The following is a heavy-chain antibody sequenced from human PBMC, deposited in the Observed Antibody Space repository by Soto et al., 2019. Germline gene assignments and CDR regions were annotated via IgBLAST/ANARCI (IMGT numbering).Heavy chain of an antibody. CDR3: AKVSSSWYAGFFDP. D-gene: IGHD6-13*01. CDR2: LSDSGGSI. Sequence: GGSLRLSCTASGFTFSRHAMTWVRQAPGKGLEWVSGLSDSGGSIYYADSVKGRFTISRDNSMNTLYLQMNTLRAEDTAIHYCAKVSSSWYAGFFDPWGQGT. CDR1: GFTFSRHA. V-gene: IGHV3-23*01. J-gene: IGHJ5*02.